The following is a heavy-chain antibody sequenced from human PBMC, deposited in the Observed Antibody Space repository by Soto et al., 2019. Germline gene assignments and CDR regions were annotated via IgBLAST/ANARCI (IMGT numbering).Heavy chain of an antibody. CDR3: ARDRKYDILTGSYYYYAMDV. D-gene: IGHD3-9*01. V-gene: IGHV4-59*01. Sequence: QVQLQESGPGLVEPSETLSLTCTVSGDTISSDYWSWIRQPPGRGLEWIGYIYYTGSAYYNPSLKCRVTISLDTSKNPFSLKLSSVTAADTALYYCARDRKYDILTGSYYYYAMDVWGQGTTVTVSS. CDR1: GDTISSDY. J-gene: IGHJ6*02. CDR2: IYYTGSA.